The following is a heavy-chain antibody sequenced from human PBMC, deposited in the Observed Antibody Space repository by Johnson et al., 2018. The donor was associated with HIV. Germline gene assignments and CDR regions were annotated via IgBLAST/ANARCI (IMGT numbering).Heavy chain of an antibody. J-gene: IGHJ3*02. CDR1: GFTFSSYW. V-gene: IGHV3-7*01. Sequence: VQLVESGGGLVQPGGSLRLSCAASGFTFSSYWMSWVRQAPGKGLEWVANIKQDGSEKYYVDSVKGRFTISRDNAKNSLYLQMNSLRAEDTAVYYCAREYYYDSSGPDGHDAFDIWGQGTMVTVSS. CDR2: IKQDGSEK. D-gene: IGHD3-22*01. CDR3: AREYYYDSSGPDGHDAFDI.